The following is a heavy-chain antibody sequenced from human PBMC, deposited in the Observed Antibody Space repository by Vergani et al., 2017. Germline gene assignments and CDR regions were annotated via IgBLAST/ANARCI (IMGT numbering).Heavy chain of an antibody. V-gene: IGHV4-38-2*02. CDR1: GYSISSGYY. D-gene: IGHD3-10*01. J-gene: IGHJ6*02. CDR2: IYHSGST. CDR3: ARVTYYGSGSYYGYYYGMDV. Sequence: QVQLQESGPGLVKPSETLSLTCTVCGYSISSGYYWGWIRQPPGKGLEWIGSIYHSGSTYYNPSLKSRVTISVDTSKNQFSLKLSSVTAADTAVYYCARVTYYGSGSYYGYYYGMDVWGQGTTVTVSS.